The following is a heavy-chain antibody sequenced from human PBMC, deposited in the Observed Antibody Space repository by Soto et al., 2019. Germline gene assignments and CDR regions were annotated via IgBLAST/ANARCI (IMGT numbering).Heavy chain of an antibody. Sequence: QVPLVQSGAEVKKPGASVKVSCKASGYTFTSYGISWVRQAPGQGLEWMGWISAYNGNTNYAQKLQGRVTMTTDTSTSTAYMELSGLGSDDTAVYYCARDPGDTAMAKFYYYYGMDVWGQGTTVTVSS. J-gene: IGHJ6*02. CDR1: GYTFTSYG. D-gene: IGHD5-18*01. CDR2: ISAYNGNT. CDR3: ARDPGDTAMAKFYYYYGMDV. V-gene: IGHV1-18*01.